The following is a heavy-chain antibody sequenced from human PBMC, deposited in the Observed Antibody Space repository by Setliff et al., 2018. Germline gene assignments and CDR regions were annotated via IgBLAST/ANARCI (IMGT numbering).Heavy chain of an antibody. CDR1: GFTFSNAW. CDR2: IKSKTDGGTT. CDR3: ARGTSGWFPHDY. V-gene: IGHV3-15*01. D-gene: IGHD6-19*01. J-gene: IGHJ4*02. Sequence: GGSLRLSCAASGFTFSNAWMSWVRQAPGKGLEWVGRIKSKTDGGTTDYAAPVKGRFTISRDDSKNTLYLQMNSLKTEDTAVYYCARGTSGWFPHDYWGQGTLVTVSS.